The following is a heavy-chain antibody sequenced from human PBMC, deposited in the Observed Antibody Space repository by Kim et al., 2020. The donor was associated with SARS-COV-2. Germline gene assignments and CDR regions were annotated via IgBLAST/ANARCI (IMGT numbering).Heavy chain of an antibody. J-gene: IGHJ5*02. V-gene: IGHV1-2*02. CDR2: INPNSGGT. CDR3: ARDSTRGGYYYDSSGYYDPDVGNS. Sequence: ASVKVSCKASGYTFTGYYMHWVRQAPGQGLEWMGWINPNSGGTNYAQKFQGRVTMTRDTSISTAYMELSRLRSDDTAVYYCARDSTRGGYYYDSSGYYDPDVGNSWGQGTLVTVSS. CDR1: GYTFTGYY. D-gene: IGHD3-22*01.